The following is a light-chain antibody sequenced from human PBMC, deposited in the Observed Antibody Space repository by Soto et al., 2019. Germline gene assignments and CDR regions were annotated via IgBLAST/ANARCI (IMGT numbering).Light chain of an antibody. CDR2: SAN. Sequence: QAVVTQEPSLTVSPGGPVTLTCASSTGAVTNDNYPNWLQQKPGQAPRGLIYSANNRHSWTPARVSGSLLGGKAALTLSGVQPEDEGDYYCLLYFGGAQVFGGGTQLTVL. CDR1: TGAVTNDNY. J-gene: IGLJ2*01. CDR3: LLYFGGAQV. V-gene: IGLV7-43*01.